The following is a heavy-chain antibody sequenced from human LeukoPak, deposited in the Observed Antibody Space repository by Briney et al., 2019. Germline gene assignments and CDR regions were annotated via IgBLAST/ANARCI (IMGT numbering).Heavy chain of an antibody. CDR3: AKDGSGSHFDY. CDR1: GFTFDDYT. V-gene: IGHV3-43*01. J-gene: IGHJ4*02. Sequence: PGGSLRLSCAASGFTFDDYTMHWVRQAPGKGLEWVSLISWDGGSTYYADSVKGRFTIARDNSKNSLYLQMNSLRTEDTALYYCAKDGSGSHFDYWGQGTLVTVSS. CDR2: ISWDGGST. D-gene: IGHD1-26*01.